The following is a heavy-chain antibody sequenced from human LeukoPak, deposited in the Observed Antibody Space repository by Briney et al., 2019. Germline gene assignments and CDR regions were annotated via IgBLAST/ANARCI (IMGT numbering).Heavy chain of an antibody. V-gene: IGHV3-23*01. CDR1: GFTFNSYA. Sequence: GGSLRLSCAASGFTFNSYAMSWVRQAPGKGLEWVSAISGSGGSTYYADSVKGRFTISRDNSKNTLYLQMNSLRAEDTAVYYCAKAPSGYQYYFDYWGQGALVTVSS. D-gene: IGHD3-22*01. J-gene: IGHJ4*02. CDR2: ISGSGGST. CDR3: AKAPSGYQYYFDY.